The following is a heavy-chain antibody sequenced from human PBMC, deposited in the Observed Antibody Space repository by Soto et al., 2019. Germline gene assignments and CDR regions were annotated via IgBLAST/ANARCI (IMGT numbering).Heavy chain of an antibody. CDR2: ISYDGSNK. CDR1: GFTFSSYG. J-gene: IGHJ6*03. D-gene: IGHD4-4*01. CDR3: AKGPLTTVTPTSYYYMDV. Sequence: GGSLRLSCAASGFTFSSYGMHWVRQAPGKGLEWVAVISYDGSNKYYADSVKGRFTISRDNSKNTLYLQMNSLRAEDTAVYYCAKGPLTTVTPTSYYYMDVWGKGTTVTVSS. V-gene: IGHV3-30*18.